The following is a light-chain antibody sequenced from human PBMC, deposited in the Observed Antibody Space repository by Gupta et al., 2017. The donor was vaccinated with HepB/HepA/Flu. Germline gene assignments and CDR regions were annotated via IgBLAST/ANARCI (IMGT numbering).Light chain of an antibody. CDR1: TSNIGSNF. CDR3: AAWVDSMSGPHVL. V-gene: IGLV1-47*01. Sequence: QSVLIQPPSVSGTPGQRVTISCSGRTSNIGSNFVYLYQQLPGTAPKLLIFRNNQRSAGVPDRFSGSNSDTSASLAISGLQSDDEADYYCAAWVDSMSGPHVLFGGGTKLTVL. CDR2: RNN. J-gene: IGLJ2*01.